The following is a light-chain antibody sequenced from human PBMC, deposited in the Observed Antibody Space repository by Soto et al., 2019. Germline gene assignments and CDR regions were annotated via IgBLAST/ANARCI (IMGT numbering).Light chain of an antibody. V-gene: IGLV1-40*01. J-gene: IGLJ2*01. CDR1: SSNIGAGYD. Sequence: QSVLTQPPSVSGAPGQRVTISCTASSSNIGAGYDVHWYQQLPGTAPKLLIYGNSNRPSGVPDRFSGSKSGTSASLAITGLQAEDEADYYCQSYDSSLDVVFGGGTKVTVL. CDR2: GNS. CDR3: QSYDSSLDVV.